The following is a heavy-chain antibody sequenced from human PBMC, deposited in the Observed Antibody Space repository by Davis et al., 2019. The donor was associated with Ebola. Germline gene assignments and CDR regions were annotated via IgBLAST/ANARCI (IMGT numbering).Heavy chain of an antibody. CDR2: INAGNGNT. D-gene: IGHD2-15*01. J-gene: IGHJ1*01. CDR3: SRDHRGYCSGGSCYPDAEYFQY. V-gene: IGHV1-3*01. CDR1: GYTLTSYA. Sequence: ASVKVSCKASGYTLTSYAMYWVRQAPGQRLEYMGWINAGNGNTQYSQKFQGRVTITRDTSASTVYMELSNLRSEDTAVYYCSRDHRGYCSGGSCYPDAEYFQYWGQGTLVTVSS.